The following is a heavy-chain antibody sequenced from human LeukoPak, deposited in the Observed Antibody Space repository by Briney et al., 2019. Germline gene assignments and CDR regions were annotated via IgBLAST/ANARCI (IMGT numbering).Heavy chain of an antibody. CDR2: ISSSSSTI. J-gene: IGHJ3*01. D-gene: IGHD6-13*01. V-gene: IGHV3-48*02. CDR1: GFTFSSYS. CDR3: ARAYSSSWYDAFDL. Sequence: GGSLRLSCAASGFTFSSYSMNWVRQAPGKGLEWVSYISSSSSTIYYADSVKGRFTISRDNAKNSLYLQMNSLRDEDTAVYYCARAYSSSWYDAFDLWGQGTMVTVSS.